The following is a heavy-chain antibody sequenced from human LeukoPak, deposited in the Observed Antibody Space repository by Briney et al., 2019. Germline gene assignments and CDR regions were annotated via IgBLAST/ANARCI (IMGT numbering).Heavy chain of an antibody. D-gene: IGHD5-18*01. CDR3: VRGSYSYYYAMDV. V-gene: IGHV3-33*01. CDR2: IWYDGSNK. Sequence: RGVSLRLSCAASGFTFSSYGMHGVRQAPGKGLEWVAVIWYDGSNKYYADSVKGRFTISRDNSKNTLYLQMNSLRAEDTAVYYCVRGSYSYYYAMDVWGQGTTVTVSS. CDR1: GFTFSSYG. J-gene: IGHJ6*02.